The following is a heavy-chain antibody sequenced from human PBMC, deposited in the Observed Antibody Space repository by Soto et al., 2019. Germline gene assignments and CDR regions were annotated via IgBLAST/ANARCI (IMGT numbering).Heavy chain of an antibody. Sequence: QVQLVQSGAEVKKPGASVKVSCKASVYTFTIYGISWVRQAPGQGLEWMGWISAYNGNTNYAQKLQGRVTMTTDTSTSTAYTELRRLRSDDTAVYYCARGDPHQITIFGASTKAWFAPWGQGTLVTVSS. V-gene: IGHV1-18*01. D-gene: IGHD3-3*01. CDR1: VYTFTIYG. CDR3: ARGDPHQITIFGASTKAWFAP. J-gene: IGHJ5*02. CDR2: ISAYNGNT.